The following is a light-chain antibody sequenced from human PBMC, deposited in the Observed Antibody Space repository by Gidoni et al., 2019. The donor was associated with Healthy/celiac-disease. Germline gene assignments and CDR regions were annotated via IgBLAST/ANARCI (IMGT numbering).Light chain of an antibody. J-gene: IGKJ1*01. CDR2: AAS. Sequence: DIQMTQSPSSMSPSVGDRVTITCRASQSISSYLNWYQQKPGKAPKLLIDAASSLQSGVPSRFSGSGSGTDFTLTISSLQPEDFATYYCQQSYSTSRTFGQGTKLEIK. V-gene: IGKV1-39*01. CDR3: QQSYSTSRT. CDR1: QSISSY.